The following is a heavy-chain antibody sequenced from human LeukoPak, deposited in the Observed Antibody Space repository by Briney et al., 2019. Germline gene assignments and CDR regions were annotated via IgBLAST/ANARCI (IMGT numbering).Heavy chain of an antibody. D-gene: IGHD3-10*02. CDR2: ISTSSIYI. V-gene: IGHV3-21*01. CDR1: GFTFSSYS. CDR3: AELGITMVGGV. J-gene: IGHJ6*04. Sequence: GGSLRLSCAASGFTFSSYSMNWVRQAPGKGLGWVSFISTSSIYIYYADSVKGRFTISRDNAKNSLYLQMNSLRAEDTAVYYCAELGITMVGGVWGKGTTVTISS.